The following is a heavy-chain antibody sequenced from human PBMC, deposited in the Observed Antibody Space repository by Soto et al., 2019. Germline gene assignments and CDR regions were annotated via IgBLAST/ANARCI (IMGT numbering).Heavy chain of an antibody. CDR1: GFTFSGSA. CDR2: IRSKANSYAT. J-gene: IGHJ3*02. D-gene: IGHD3-10*01. V-gene: IGHV3-73*01. CDR3: TRGRYGSGSYYKDAFDI. Sequence: GGSRRLSCAASGFTFSGSAMHWVRQASGKGLEWVGRIRSKANSYATAYAASVKGRFTISRDDSKNTAYLQMNSLKTEDTAVYYCTRGRYGSGSYYKDAFDIWGQGTMVTVSS.